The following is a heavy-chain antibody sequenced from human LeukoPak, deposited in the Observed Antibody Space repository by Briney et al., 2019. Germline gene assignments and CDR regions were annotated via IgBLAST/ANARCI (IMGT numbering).Heavy chain of an antibody. D-gene: IGHD4-17*01. Sequence: GGSLRLSCTASGFTFGDYAVSWFRQAPGKGLEWVGFIRSKAYGGTTEYAASVKGRFTISRDDSKSIAYLQMNSLKTEDTAVYYCTREVGGYGDYLSDYWGQGTLVTVSS. V-gene: IGHV3-49*03. CDR3: TREVGGYGDYLSDY. J-gene: IGHJ4*02. CDR1: GFTFGDYA. CDR2: IRSKAYGGTT.